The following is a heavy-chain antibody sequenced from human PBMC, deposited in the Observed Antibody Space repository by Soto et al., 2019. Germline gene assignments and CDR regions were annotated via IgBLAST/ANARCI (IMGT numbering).Heavy chain of an antibody. CDR1: GYIFTTYG. D-gene: IGHD1-1*01. J-gene: IGHJ4*02. CDR2: ISAHNGNT. Sequence: QVHLVQSGAEVKKPGASVKVSCKGSGYIFTTYGITWVRQAPGQGLEWMGWISAHNGNTNYAQKLQGRVTVTRDTSTSTAYRELRNLRSDDTGVYYCARGRYGDYWGQGALVTVSS. V-gene: IGHV1-18*01. CDR3: ARGRYGDY.